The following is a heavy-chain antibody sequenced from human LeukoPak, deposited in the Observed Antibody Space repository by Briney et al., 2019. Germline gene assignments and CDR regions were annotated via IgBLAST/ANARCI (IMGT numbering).Heavy chain of an antibody. V-gene: IGHV1-2*02. Sequence: ASVKVSCKASGYTFSEYYIHWVRQAPGQGLEWMGWINPNRGATNYVQKFQGRVTMTRDTSTSTVYMELSGLRSEDTAVYYCARDLMVVVPAAISPLYGFDSWGQGTLVTVSS. CDR2: INPNRGAT. CDR1: GYTFSEYY. CDR3: ARDLMVVVPAAISPLYGFDS. D-gene: IGHD2-2*02. J-gene: IGHJ5*01.